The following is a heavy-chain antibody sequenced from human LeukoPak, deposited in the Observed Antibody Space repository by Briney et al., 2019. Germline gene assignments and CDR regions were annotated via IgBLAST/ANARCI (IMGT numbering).Heavy chain of an antibody. D-gene: IGHD3-3*01. CDR3: RSTNYNPTLKSRVTVSVDTSKNQFSLKLSSVTAADTAVYYGARVEWLRLALGDYYYMDV. Sequence: SETLSLTCTVSGFTINTYNWSWIRQRPGKGLEWVGTIYFSGGTNYNPSLKSGGITTVDTTRNQYSLKLSPVTAADTSVYYSRSTNYNPTLKSRVTVSVDTSKNQFSLKLSSVTAADTAVYYGARVEWLRLALGDYYYMDVWGKGTTVTVSS. J-gene: IGHJ6*03. CDR1: GFTINTYN. V-gene: IGHV4-59*01. CDR2: IYFSGGT.